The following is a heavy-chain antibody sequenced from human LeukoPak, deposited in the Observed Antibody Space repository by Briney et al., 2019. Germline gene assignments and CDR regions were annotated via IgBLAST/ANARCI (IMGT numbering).Heavy chain of an antibody. CDR3: ITPLPYSAQ. V-gene: IGHV3-15*01. CDR1: ELTSSTSW. Sequence: TGGSLRLSCAASELTSSTSWMSWVRQAPGKGLEWVGRIKPKTDGETTEYAAPVKDRFSISRDDSKSMMYLQMNSLKTEDTAVYYCITPLPYSAQGGQGTLVTVSS. CDR2: IKPKTDGETT. D-gene: IGHD2-21*01. J-gene: IGHJ4*02.